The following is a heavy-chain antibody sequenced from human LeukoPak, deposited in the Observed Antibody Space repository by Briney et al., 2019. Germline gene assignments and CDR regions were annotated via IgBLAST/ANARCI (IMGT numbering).Heavy chain of an antibody. CDR1: GFTFDDYA. D-gene: IGHD2-15*01. Sequence: GGSLRLSCAASGFTFDDYAMHWVRQAPGKDLEWVSLISGDGGSTYYADSVKGRFTISRDNSKNSLYLKMNSLRTEDTALYYCAKDRQWYCSGGSCYGDYWGQGTLVTVSS. CDR2: ISGDGGST. CDR3: AKDRQWYCSGGSCYGDY. V-gene: IGHV3-43*02. J-gene: IGHJ4*02.